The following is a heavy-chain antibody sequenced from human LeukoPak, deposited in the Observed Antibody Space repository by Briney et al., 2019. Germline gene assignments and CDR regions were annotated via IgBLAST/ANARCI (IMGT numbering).Heavy chain of an antibody. V-gene: IGHV3-21*01. CDR2: ISSSSSYI. D-gene: IGHD3-3*02. Sequence: GGSLRLSCAASGFTFSSYSMNWVRQAPGKGLEWVSSISSSSSYIYYADSVKGRFTISRDNAKNSLYLQMNSLRAEDTAVYYCASFDGTALNAFDIWGQGTMVTVSS. J-gene: IGHJ3*02. CDR1: GFTFSSYS. CDR3: ASFDGTALNAFDI.